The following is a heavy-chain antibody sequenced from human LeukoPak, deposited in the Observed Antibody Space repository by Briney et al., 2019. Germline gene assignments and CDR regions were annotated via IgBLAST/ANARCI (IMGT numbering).Heavy chain of an antibody. CDR2: IIPIFGTA. V-gene: IGHV1-69*05. CDR3: ARVKYNWTRWGYYYYYMDV. J-gene: IGHJ6*03. Sequence: AASVKVSCKASGGTFSRYAISWVRQAPGQGLEWMGGIIPIFGTANYAQKFQGRVTITTDESTSTAYMELSSLRSEDTAVYYCARVKYNWTRWGYYYYYMDVWGKGTMVTVSS. D-gene: IGHD1-20*01. CDR1: GGTFSRYA.